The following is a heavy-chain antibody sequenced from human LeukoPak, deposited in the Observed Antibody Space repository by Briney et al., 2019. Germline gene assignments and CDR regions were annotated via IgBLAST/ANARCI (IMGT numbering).Heavy chain of an antibody. Sequence: PGGSLRLSCAASGFTFSTSAMSWVRQAPGKGLECVGRTRNKARSYTTEYAASVKGRFTISRDDSKNSLYLQMNSLKTEDTAVYHCTRGRDSDDYYFPDYWGQGTLVTVSS. CDR3: TRGRDSDDYYFPDY. CDR2: TRNKARSYTT. CDR1: GFTFSTSA. V-gene: IGHV3-72*01. D-gene: IGHD3-22*01. J-gene: IGHJ4*02.